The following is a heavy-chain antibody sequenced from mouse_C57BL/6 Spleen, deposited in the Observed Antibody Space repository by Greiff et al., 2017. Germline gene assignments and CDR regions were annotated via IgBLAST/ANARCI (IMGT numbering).Heavy chain of an antibody. CDR1: GYAFSSSW. CDR3: ARGRTLYYFDY. V-gene: IGHV1-82*01. J-gene: IGHJ2*01. CDR2: IYPGDGDT. D-gene: IGHD5-1*01. Sequence: QVHVKQSGPELVKPGASVKISCKASGYAFSSSWMNWVKQRPGKGLEWIGRIYPGDGDTNYNGKFKGKATLTADKSSSTAYMQLSSLTSEDSAVYFCARGRTLYYFDYWGQGTTLTVSS.